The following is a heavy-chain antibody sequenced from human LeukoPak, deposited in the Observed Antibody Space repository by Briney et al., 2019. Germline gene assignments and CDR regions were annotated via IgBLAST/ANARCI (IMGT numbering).Heavy chain of an antibody. CDR3: ARDGYSSGWYSTCGYYYYYYMDV. CDR2: ISSSSSYI. CDR1: GFTFSSYS. V-gene: IGHV3-21*01. D-gene: IGHD6-19*01. Sequence: GGSLRLSCAASGFTFSSYSMNCVRQAPRKGLEWVSSISSSSSYIYYADSVKGRFTISRDNAKNSLYLQMNSLRAEDTAVYYCARDGYSSGWYSTCGYYYYYYMDVWGKGTTVTISS. J-gene: IGHJ6*03.